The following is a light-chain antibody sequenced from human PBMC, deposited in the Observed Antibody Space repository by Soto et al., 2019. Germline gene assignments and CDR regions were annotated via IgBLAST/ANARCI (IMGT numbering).Light chain of an antibody. Sequence: EIVMTQSPATLSVSPGERATLSCRASQSVSGNLAWYQQKPGQAPRLLIYGASTRATGIPDRFSGSRSGTEFTLTISSLQSEDFAVYYCQQYNNWPPLTFGQGTKVEIK. CDR1: QSVSGN. V-gene: IGKV3-15*01. CDR2: GAS. CDR3: QQYNNWPPLT. J-gene: IGKJ1*01.